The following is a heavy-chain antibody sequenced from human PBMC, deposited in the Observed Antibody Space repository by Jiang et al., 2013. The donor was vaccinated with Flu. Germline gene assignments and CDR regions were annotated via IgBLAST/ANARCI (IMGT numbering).Heavy chain of an antibody. CDR3: ASEPPNNDFWSGYEGYEHYGMDV. D-gene: IGHD3-3*01. V-gene: IGHV1-46*01. J-gene: IGHJ6*02. Sequence: GYTFIRYYMHWVRQAPGQGLEWMGMIKPNDGTTSDAQKFQGRVTMTRDTSTSTVYMELSSLRSADTAVYYCASEPPNNDFWSGYEGYEHYGMDVWGQGTTITVSS. CDR2: IKPNDGTT. CDR1: GYTFIRYY.